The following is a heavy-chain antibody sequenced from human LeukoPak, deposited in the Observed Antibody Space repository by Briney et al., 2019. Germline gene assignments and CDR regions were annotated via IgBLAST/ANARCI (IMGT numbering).Heavy chain of an antibody. Sequence: GGSLRLSCAASGFTFSSYAMHWVRQAPGKGLEWVAVISYDGSNKYYADSVKGRFTISRDNSKNTLYLQMNSLRAKDTAVYYCARARGGPTYCSSTSCPSWLDPWGQGTLVTVSS. J-gene: IGHJ5*02. CDR1: GFTFSSYA. CDR3: ARARGGPTYCSSTSCPSWLDP. D-gene: IGHD2-2*01. CDR2: ISYDGSNK. V-gene: IGHV3-30-3*01.